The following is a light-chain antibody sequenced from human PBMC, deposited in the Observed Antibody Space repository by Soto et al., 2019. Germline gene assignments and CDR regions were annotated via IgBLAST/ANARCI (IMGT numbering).Light chain of an antibody. CDR1: SSVVGAYNY. CDR2: DVS. J-gene: IGLJ1*01. Sequence: QSVLTQPASVSGSPGQSITISCSGTSSVVGAYNYVSWYQQHPGKAPKLMIYDVSNRPSGVSNRFSGSKSGNAASLIISGLQAEDEAESYCSSHTTSSTQVFGTGTKVTVL. CDR3: SSHTTSSTQV. V-gene: IGLV2-14*03.